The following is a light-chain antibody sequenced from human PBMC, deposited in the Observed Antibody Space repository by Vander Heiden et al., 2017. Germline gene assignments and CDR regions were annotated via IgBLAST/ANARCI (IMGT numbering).Light chain of an antibody. V-gene: IGKV3-11*01. Sequence: EIVLTQSPVTLSLSPGERATLSCRASQSVSSYLAWYQQRPGQAPRLLMYDASNRATGIPARFSGSGSGTDFTLTISSLDPEDFAVYYCQRRNNWPLTFGGGTKVEIK. CDR1: QSVSSY. J-gene: IGKJ4*01. CDR2: DAS. CDR3: QRRNNWPLT.